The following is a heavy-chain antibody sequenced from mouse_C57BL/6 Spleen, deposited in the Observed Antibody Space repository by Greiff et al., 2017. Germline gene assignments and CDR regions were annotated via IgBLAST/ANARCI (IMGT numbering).Heavy chain of an antibody. CDR3: ARSLYGSSNDV. D-gene: IGHD1-1*01. CDR1: GYTFTSYW. V-gene: IGHV1-52*01. Sequence: QVQLQQPGAELVRPGSSVKLSCKASGYTFTSYWMHWVKQRPIQGLEGIGNIDPSDSETPYNQKFKDKATLTVDKSSSTAYMQLISRTSEDSAVYYCARSLYGSSNDVWGTGTTVT. CDR2: IDPSDSET. J-gene: IGHJ1*03.